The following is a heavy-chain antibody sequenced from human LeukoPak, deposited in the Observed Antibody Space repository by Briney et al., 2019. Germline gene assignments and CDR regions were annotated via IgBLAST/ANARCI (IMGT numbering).Heavy chain of an antibody. V-gene: IGHV4-4*02. CDR2: IYHSGST. Sequence: SETLSLTCAVSGGSISSSNWWSWVRQPPGKGLEGIGEIYHSGSTNYNPSLKSRVTISVDKSKNQFSLKLSSVTAADTAVYYCARDNAGPVGFDPWGQGTLVTVSS. CDR3: ARDNAGPVGFDP. D-gene: IGHD3-10*01. CDR1: GGSISSSNW. J-gene: IGHJ5*02.